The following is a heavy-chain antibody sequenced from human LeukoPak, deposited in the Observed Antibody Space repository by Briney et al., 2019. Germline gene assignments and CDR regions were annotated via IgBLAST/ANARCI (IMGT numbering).Heavy chain of an antibody. J-gene: IGHJ5*02. CDR3: ARGGNYWPQWWFDP. CDR1: GGSISSHY. D-gene: IGHD1-26*01. Sequence: SETLSLTCTVSGGSISSHYWSWIRQSPGRGLEWLGYIYSSGITNYNPSLRSRVTVSVDMSKNQFSLELNSVTPADTAVYYCARGGNYWPQWWFDPWGRGTLVSVSS. CDR2: IYSSGIT. V-gene: IGHV4-59*11.